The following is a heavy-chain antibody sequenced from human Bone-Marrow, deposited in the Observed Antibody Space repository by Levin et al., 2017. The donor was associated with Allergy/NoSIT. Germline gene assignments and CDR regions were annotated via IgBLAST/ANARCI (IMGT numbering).Heavy chain of an antibody. CDR1: GGSLGTLY. J-gene: IGHJ4*02. V-gene: IGHV4-4*07. CDR3: ARDIGYGDHPYFFDY. D-gene: IGHD2-21*02. Sequence: SQTLSLPCTVSGGSLGTLYWNWLRQPAGKGLEWIGRIFMSGDTNYNPSLESRVTMSVDKSKNQFSLTLRSVTAADTAVYYCARDIGYGDHPYFFDYWGRGIRVSVSS. CDR2: IFMSGDT.